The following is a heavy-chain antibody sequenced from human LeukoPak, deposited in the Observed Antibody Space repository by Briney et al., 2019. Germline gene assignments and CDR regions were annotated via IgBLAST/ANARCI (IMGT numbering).Heavy chain of an antibody. CDR2: ISSSSSYI. J-gene: IGHJ4*02. CDR3: ARDGRRYCSSTSCYVIY. CDR1: GFTFRSYS. V-gene: IGHV3-21*01. Sequence: GGSLRLSCAASGFTFRSYSMNWVRQAPGKGLEWVSSISSSSSYIYYADSVKGRFTISRDNAKNSLYLQMNSLRAEDTAVYYCARDGRRYCSSTSCYVIYWGQGTLVTVSS. D-gene: IGHD2-2*01.